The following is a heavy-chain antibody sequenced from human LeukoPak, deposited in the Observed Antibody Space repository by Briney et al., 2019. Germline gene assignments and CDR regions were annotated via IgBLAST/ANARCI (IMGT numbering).Heavy chain of an antibody. Sequence: GGSLRLSCAGSGFKFDDYAINWVRQAPGKGLEWVLLITGDGGGTYYADSVKGRFTISRDNSRNSVYLEMNSLRTEDTALYYCAKDTRDSSGWDYWGQGTLVTVSS. D-gene: IGHD6-13*01. J-gene: IGHJ4*02. CDR3: AKDTRDSSGWDY. CDR1: GFKFDDYA. CDR2: ITGDGGGT. V-gene: IGHV3-43*02.